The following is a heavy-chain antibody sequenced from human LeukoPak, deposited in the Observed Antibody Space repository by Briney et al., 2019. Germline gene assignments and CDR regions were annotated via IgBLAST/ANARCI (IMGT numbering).Heavy chain of an antibody. J-gene: IGHJ6*03. CDR1: GGSISSSSYY. Sequence: SETLSLTCTVSGGSISSSSYYWGWIRQPPGKGLEWIGSIYYSGSTYYNPSLKSRVTISVDTSKDQFSLKLSSVTAADTAVYYCAREMQDKSLQWIGELKKYYYYYMDVWGKGTTVIASS. CDR3: AREMQDKSLQWIGELKKYYYYYMDV. V-gene: IGHV4-39*07. CDR2: IYYSGST. D-gene: IGHD3-10*01.